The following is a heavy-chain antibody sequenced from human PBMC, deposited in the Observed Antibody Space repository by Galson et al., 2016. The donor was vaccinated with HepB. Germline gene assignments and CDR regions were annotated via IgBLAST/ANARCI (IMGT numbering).Heavy chain of an antibody. CDR1: GFTFSGYS. D-gene: IGHD4-17*01. Sequence: SLRLSCAVSGFTFSGYSMNWVRQAPGKGLEWISYISSSSSTINYADSVKGRFTISRDNAKNSLYLQMNSLRAEETAVYYCAKDRDQGDYGDPLDYWGQGTLVTVSS. CDR3: AKDRDQGDYGDPLDY. CDR2: ISSSSSTI. V-gene: IGHV3-48*04. J-gene: IGHJ4*02.